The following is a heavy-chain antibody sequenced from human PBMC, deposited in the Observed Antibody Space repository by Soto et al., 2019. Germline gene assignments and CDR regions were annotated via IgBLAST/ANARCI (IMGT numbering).Heavy chain of an antibody. Sequence: GASVKVSCKASGGTFSSYAISWVRQAPGQGLEWMGGIIPIFGTANYAQKFQGRVTITADESTSTAYMEMSSLRSEDTAVYYCARDRFNYGSTPPYYFDYWGQGTLVTVSS. CDR3: ARDRFNYGSTPPYYFDY. CDR1: GGTFSSYA. V-gene: IGHV1-69*13. D-gene: IGHD3-10*01. J-gene: IGHJ4*02. CDR2: IIPIFGTA.